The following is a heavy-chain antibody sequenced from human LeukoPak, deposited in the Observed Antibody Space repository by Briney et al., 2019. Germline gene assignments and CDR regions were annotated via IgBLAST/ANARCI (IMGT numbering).Heavy chain of an antibody. D-gene: IGHD3-10*01. Sequence: GASVKVSCKASGGTFSSYAISWVRQAPGQGLEWMGGIIPIFGTANYAQKFQGRVTITADESTSTAYMELSSLRSEDTAVYYCASLKFRWFGELLHYFDYWGQGTLVTVSS. CDR3: ASLKFRWFGELLHYFDY. J-gene: IGHJ4*02. V-gene: IGHV1-69*13. CDR2: IIPIFGTA. CDR1: GGTFSSYA.